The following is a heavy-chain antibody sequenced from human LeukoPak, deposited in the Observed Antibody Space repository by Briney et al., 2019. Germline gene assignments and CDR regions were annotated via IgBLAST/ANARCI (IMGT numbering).Heavy chain of an antibody. Sequence: ASVKVSCKVSGYTFTSYDINWVRQATGQGLEWMGWMNPNSGNTGYAQKFQGRVTITRNTSISTAYMELSSLRSEDTAVYYRAREGGYPDAFDIWGQGTMVTVSS. J-gene: IGHJ3*02. CDR1: GYTFTSYD. CDR2: MNPNSGNT. V-gene: IGHV1-8*03. D-gene: IGHD5-18*01. CDR3: AREGGYPDAFDI.